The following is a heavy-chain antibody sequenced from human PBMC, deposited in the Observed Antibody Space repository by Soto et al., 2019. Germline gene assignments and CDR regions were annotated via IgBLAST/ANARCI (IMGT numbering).Heavy chain of an antibody. CDR2: FDPEDGET. CDR3: ATDTKYSSSYYYGMDV. Sequence: ASVKVSCKVSGYTLTELSMHWVRQAPGKGLEWMGGFDPEDGETIYAQKFQGRVTMTEDTSTDTAYMELSSLRSEDTAVYYCATDTKYSSSYYYGMDVWGQGTTVTVSS. J-gene: IGHJ6*02. V-gene: IGHV1-24*01. D-gene: IGHD6-13*01. CDR1: GYTLTELS.